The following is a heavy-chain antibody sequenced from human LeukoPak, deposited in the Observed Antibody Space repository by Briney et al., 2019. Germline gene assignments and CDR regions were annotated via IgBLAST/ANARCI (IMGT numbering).Heavy chain of an antibody. D-gene: IGHD2-21*02. V-gene: IGHV4-39*07. CDR2: IYYSGST. J-gene: IGHJ4*02. Sequence: PSETLSLTCTVSGGSISSSSYYWGWIRQPPGKGLEWIGSIYYSGSTYYNPSLKSRVTISVDTSKNQFSLKLSSVTAADTAVYYCARDGRGDGHYWGQGTLVTVSS. CDR3: ARDGRGDGHY. CDR1: GGSISSSSYY.